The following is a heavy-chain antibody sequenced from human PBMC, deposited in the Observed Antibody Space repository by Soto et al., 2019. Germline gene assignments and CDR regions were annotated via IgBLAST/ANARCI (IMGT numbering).Heavy chain of an antibody. Sequence: EVQLVESGGGLVKPGGSLRLSCAASGFTFSSYSMNWVRQAPGKGLEWVSSISSSSSYIYYADSVKGRVTISRDNAKNSLYLQMNSLRAAHTAVYYCARNRGSGPFDYWGQGTLLTVSS. CDR2: ISSSSSYI. CDR1: GFTFSSYS. V-gene: IGHV3-21*01. J-gene: IGHJ4*02. CDR3: ARNRGSGPFDY. D-gene: IGHD2-15*01.